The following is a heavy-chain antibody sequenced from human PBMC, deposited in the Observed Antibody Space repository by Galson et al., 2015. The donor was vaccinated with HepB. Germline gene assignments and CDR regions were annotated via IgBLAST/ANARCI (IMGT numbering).Heavy chain of an antibody. J-gene: IGHJ4*02. CDR3: ARDFLWNFDF. D-gene: IGHD1-1*01. CDR1: GFTFSSSN. V-gene: IGHV3-30-3*01. CDR2: ISSDGGKT. Sequence: SLRLSCAASGFTFSSSNMHWVRQSPVKGLEWLLFISSDGGKTYYADAGGGRLTISRDNSKNTLFLQVDYLGPQDTAAYYCARDFLWNFDFWGRGALVTVSS.